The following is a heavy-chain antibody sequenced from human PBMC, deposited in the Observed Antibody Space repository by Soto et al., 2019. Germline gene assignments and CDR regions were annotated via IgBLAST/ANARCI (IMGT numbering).Heavy chain of an antibody. Sequence: ASVKVSCKASGYTFTSYGISWVRQAPGQGLEWMGWISAYNGNTNYAQKLQGRVTMTTDTSTSTAYMELRSLRSDDTAVYYCARTPKRSTVTTFDYWGQGTLVTAPQ. CDR1: GYTFTSYG. D-gene: IGHD4-17*01. V-gene: IGHV1-18*01. CDR2: ISAYNGNT. CDR3: ARTPKRSTVTTFDY. J-gene: IGHJ4*02.